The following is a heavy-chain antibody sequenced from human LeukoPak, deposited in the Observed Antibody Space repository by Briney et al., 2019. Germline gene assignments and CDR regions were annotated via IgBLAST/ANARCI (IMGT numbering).Heavy chain of an antibody. CDR2: IYYSGST. CDR1: GGSISSSSYY. D-gene: IGHD3-9*01. V-gene: IGHV4-39*07. CDR3: ARAGRDMYYFDY. J-gene: IGHJ4*02. Sequence: SETLSLTCTVSGGSISSSSYYWGWIRQPPGKGLEWIGSIYYSGSTYYNPSLKSRVTISVDTSKNQFSLKLSSVTAADTAVYYCARAGRDMYYFDYWGQGTLVTVSS.